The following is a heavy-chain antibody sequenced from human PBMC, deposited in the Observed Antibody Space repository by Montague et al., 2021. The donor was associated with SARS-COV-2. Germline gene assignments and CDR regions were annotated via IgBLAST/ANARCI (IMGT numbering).Heavy chain of an antibody. CDR2: IYSNDYK. CDR1: GFSLSTPNVG. D-gene: IGHD3-9*01. J-gene: IGHJ4*02. Sequence: PALGKTTQTLTLTCTFSGFSLSTPNVGVGWIRQPPGKALEWLALIYSNDYKRYSPSLQSRLTITKDTSKNQVVLSLTNVDPVDTATYYCAHLIRYYDIFTGIPFDYWGQGTQVTVSS. V-gene: IGHV2-5*01. CDR3: AHLIRYYDIFTGIPFDY.